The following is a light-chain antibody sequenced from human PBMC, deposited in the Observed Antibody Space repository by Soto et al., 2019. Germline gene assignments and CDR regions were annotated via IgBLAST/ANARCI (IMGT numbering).Light chain of an antibody. CDR2: WAS. Sequence: DIVMTQSPDSLAVSLGERATINYKSSQSVLYSSTNKNYLAWYQQKPGQPPKLLVYWASTRESGVPDRFSGSGSGTDFTLTIDSLQAQDVAVYYCQQYYTTPQTFGQGSKVEVK. CDR3: QQYYTTPQT. V-gene: IGKV4-1*01. J-gene: IGKJ1*01. CDR1: QSVLYSSTNKNY.